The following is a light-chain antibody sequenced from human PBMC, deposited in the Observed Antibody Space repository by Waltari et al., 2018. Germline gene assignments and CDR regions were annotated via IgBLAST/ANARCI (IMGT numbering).Light chain of an antibody. CDR2: KVS. J-gene: IGKJ1*01. CDR1: QSLVHSDGNTY. Sequence: VVMTQSPLSLPVTLGQPAYISCRSSQSLVHSDGNTYLNWFQQRPGQSPRRLIYKVSNRDSGVPDRFSGSGSGTDFTLTISRVEAEDVGLYYCMQGTHWPLWTFGQGTKVEIK. CDR3: MQGTHWPLWT. V-gene: IGKV2-30*02.